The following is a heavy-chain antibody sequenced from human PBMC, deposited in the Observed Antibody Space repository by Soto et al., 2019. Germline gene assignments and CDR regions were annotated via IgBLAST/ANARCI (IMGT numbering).Heavy chain of an antibody. Sequence: EVQLLESGGGLVQPGGSLRLSCAASGFTFSSYAMSWVRQAPGKGLEWVSAISGSGDSTYYAESVKGRFTISRDNSKNTLYLQMNSLRAEDTALYYCAKDYDFGPYYYYGMDVWGQGTTVTVSS. V-gene: IGHV3-23*01. J-gene: IGHJ6*02. CDR2: ISGSGDST. CDR3: AKDYDFGPYYYYGMDV. D-gene: IGHD3-3*01. CDR1: GFTFSSYA.